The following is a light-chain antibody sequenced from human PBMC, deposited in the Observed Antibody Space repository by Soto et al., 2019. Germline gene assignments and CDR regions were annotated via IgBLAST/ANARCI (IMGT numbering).Light chain of an antibody. Sequence: EIVMTQSPGTLSVSPGERATLSCRASQSVPGSYLAWFQQKPGQTPRLLIYGASTRATGIPARFSGSGSGTEFTLTISSLQSEDFAVYYCQNYNKWPWTFGQGTKVDIK. CDR2: GAS. CDR1: QSVPGSY. J-gene: IGKJ1*01. CDR3: QNYNKWPWT. V-gene: IGKV3D-15*01.